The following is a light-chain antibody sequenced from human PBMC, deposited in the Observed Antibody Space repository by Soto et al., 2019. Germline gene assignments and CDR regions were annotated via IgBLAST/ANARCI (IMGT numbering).Light chain of an antibody. CDR1: QSVSRAS. Sequence: IVLTQSPGTLSLSPGERATVYCRVSQSVSRASLAWYHQRPGQALRLLIYGASNRATGVPDRFSGGGSGTDFTLTISILEPEDLGVYYCQHYGQTFGPGTKVDIK. CDR3: QHYGQT. J-gene: IGKJ1*01. V-gene: IGKV3-20*01. CDR2: GAS.